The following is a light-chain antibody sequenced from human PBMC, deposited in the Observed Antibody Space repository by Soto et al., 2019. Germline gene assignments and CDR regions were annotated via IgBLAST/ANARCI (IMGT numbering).Light chain of an antibody. CDR2: GAS. Sequence: EIVMTQSPATLSVSPRERATLSCSASQSVSSNLAWYQQKPGQAPRLLIYGASTRATGIPARFSGSGSGTEFTLTFSSPQSEEFSGYSFQENNNWLITFGHGKRLEIK. CDR3: QENNNWLIT. J-gene: IGKJ5*01. CDR1: QSVSSN. V-gene: IGKV3-15*01.